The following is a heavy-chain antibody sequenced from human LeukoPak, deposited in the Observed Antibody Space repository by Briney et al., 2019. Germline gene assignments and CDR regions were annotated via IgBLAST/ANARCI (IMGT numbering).Heavy chain of an antibody. D-gene: IGHD1-1*01. CDR2: ISAYNGNT. V-gene: IGHV1-18*01. J-gene: IGHJ3*02. CDR3: ARFVSWNDAFDI. CDR1: GYTFTSYG. Sequence: ASVKVSCKASGYTFTSYGISWVRQAPGQGLEWMGWISAYNGNTNYAQKLQGRVTMTTDTSTSTAYKELRSLRSDDTAAYYCARFVSWNDAFDIWGQGTMVTVSS.